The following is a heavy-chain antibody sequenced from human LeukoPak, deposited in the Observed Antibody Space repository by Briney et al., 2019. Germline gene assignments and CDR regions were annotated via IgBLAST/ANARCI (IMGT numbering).Heavy chain of an antibody. J-gene: IGHJ4*02. CDR1: GFTFSSYG. D-gene: IGHD4-17*01. V-gene: IGHV3-33*01. CDR2: IWYDGSNK. Sequence: PGGSLRLSCAASGFTFSSYGMHWVRHAPGKGLEWVAVIWYDGSNKYYADSVKGRFTISRDNSKNTLYLQMNSLRAEDTAVYYCATRGSDTVTAFDYWGQGTLVTVSS. CDR3: ATRGSDTVTAFDY.